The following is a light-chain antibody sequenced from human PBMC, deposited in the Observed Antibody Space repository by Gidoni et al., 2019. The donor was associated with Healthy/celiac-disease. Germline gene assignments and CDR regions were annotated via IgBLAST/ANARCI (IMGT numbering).Light chain of an antibody. CDR3: AAWDDSLNGWV. V-gene: IGLV1-44*01. Sequence: QSVLTQPPSASGTPGQRVTISCSGSSANIGSNTVNWYQQLPGTAPKLLIYSNNQRPSAVPDRFSGSKSGTSASLAISGLQSEDEADYYCAAWDDSLNGWVFGGGTKLT. J-gene: IGLJ3*02. CDR1: SANIGSNT. CDR2: SNN.